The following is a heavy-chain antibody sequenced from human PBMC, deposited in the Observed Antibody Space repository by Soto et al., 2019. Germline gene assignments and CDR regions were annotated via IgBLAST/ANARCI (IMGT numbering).Heavy chain of an antibody. Sequence: QVQLQESGPGLVKPSETLSLTCTVSGVSISSYYWSWIRQPTGKGMEWIGYIYYSGSTNYTRSLKSRVTISVDTSKNQFSLKLSSVTAADTAVYYCARGYSYGFPGYAFDIWGQGTMVTVSS. J-gene: IGHJ3*02. D-gene: IGHD5-18*01. CDR3: ARGYSYGFPGYAFDI. CDR2: IYYSGST. V-gene: IGHV4-59*01. CDR1: GVSISSYY.